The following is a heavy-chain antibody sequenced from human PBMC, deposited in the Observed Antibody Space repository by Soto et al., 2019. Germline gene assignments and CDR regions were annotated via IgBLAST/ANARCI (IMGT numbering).Heavy chain of an antibody. CDR1: GFIFSSFA. Sequence: VGSLRLSCAASGFIFSSFAMNWVRQAPGKGLEWVSAIGGGGGSIYYADSVRGRFTIPRDNSKNTVYLQMNSLRVEDTARYFLVQATEIGSILAHWGQETL. CDR2: IGGGGGSI. V-gene: IGHV3-23*01. D-gene: IGHD3-3*01. CDR3: VQATEIGSILAH. J-gene: IGHJ4*02.